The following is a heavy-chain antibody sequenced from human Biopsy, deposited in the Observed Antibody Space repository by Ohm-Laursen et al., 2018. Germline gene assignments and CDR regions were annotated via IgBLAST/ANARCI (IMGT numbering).Heavy chain of an antibody. Sequence: SLRLSCAASGFTFSDYYVSWIRQAPGRGLEWVSHISGIGDTTYYADSVKGRFTISRDNSKNSLYLQMNSLRAEDTAVYYCARDLTWGSYFDSWGQGSLVTVSS. CDR2: ISGIGDTT. CDR3: ARDLTWGSYFDS. V-gene: IGHV3-11*01. CDR1: GFTFSDYY. J-gene: IGHJ4*02. D-gene: IGHD3-16*01.